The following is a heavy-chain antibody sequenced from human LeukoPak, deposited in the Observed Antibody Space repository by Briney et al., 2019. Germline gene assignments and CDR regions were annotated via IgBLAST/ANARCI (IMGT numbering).Heavy chain of an antibody. CDR1: GGSLSGFY. D-gene: IGHD3/OR15-3a*01. CDR3: ARHRRHFDFSTGYYAGPFDI. Sequence: SETPSLTCGVYGGSLSGFYWNWIRQPPGKGLEWIGEMNPSGRTTYNPSLKSRVSMSLDTSKNQFSLKLSSVTAADTAVYYCARHRRHFDFSTGYYAGPFDIWGQGTMVTVSS. CDR2: MNPSGRT. J-gene: IGHJ3*02. V-gene: IGHV4-34*01.